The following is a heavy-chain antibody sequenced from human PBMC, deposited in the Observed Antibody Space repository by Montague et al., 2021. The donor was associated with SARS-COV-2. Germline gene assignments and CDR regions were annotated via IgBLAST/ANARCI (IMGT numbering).Heavy chain of an antibody. D-gene: IGHD3-3*01. CDR1: GGSFSGYY. CDR2: INHRGST. Sequence: SETLSLTCAVYGGSFSGYYWSWIRQPPGKGLEWIGEINHRGSTNYNPSLKSRVIISVDTSKNQFSLKLSAVTAADTAVYYCARGTGPRAITLFGVIISGHGFDIWGQGTMVTVSS. J-gene: IGHJ3*02. V-gene: IGHV4-34*01. CDR3: ARGTGPRAITLFGVIISGHGFDI.